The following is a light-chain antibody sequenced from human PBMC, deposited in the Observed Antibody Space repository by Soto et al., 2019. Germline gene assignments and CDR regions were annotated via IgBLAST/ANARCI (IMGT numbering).Light chain of an antibody. CDR2: DAS. J-gene: IGKJ2*01. CDR1: QSLSSY. V-gene: IGKV3-11*01. CDR3: QQRSNWPPYT. Sequence: EIVLTQSPATLSLCPGERATLSCRASQSLSSYLAWYQQKPGQAPRLLIYDASNRATSIPARFSGSGSGTDFTLTISSLEPEDFAVYYCQQRSNWPPYTFGQGTKLEIK.